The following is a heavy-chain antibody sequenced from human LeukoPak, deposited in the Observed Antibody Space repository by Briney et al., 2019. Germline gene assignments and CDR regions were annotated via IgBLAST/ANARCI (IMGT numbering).Heavy chain of an antibody. CDR3: VRDPSSMGF. CDR2: IKPDGIST. J-gene: IGHJ4*02. D-gene: IGHD6-6*01. V-gene: IGHV3-74*03. CDR1: GFSFRSYW. Sequence: GGSLRLSCAASGFSFRSYWMHWVRQAPGRGLVWVSRIKPDGISTAYADSVKGRFSISRDNAKNTLYLQMNSLTAEDTAVYYCVRDPSSMGFWGQGTLVTVSS.